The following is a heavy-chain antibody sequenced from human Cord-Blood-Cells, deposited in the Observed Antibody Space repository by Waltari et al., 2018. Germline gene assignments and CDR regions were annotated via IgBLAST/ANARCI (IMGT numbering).Heavy chain of an antibody. CDR3: ARAVHSSSWYAFDI. J-gene: IGHJ3*02. CDR1: GYTFTSYD. V-gene: IGHV1-8*01. CDR2: MDPNSGNT. Sequence: QVQLVQSGAEVKKPGASVKVSCKASGYTFTSYDINWVRQATGHGLERMGWMDPNSGNTGYAQKVPGRGTMTRNTTISTAYMELSSLRSEDTAVYYCARAVHSSSWYAFDIWGQGTMVTVSS. D-gene: IGHD6-13*01.